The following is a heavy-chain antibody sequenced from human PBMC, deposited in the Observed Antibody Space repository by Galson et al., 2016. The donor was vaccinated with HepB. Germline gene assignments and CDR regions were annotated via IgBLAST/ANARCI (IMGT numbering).Heavy chain of an antibody. CDR3: ARGPGIQRWLLFDY. D-gene: IGHD5-18*01. CDR1: GFDFGGHA. V-gene: IGHV3-30*15. CDR2: ISYHGNDK. J-gene: IGHJ4*02. Sequence: SLRLSCAASGFDFGGHAMHWVRQAPGRGLEWVSVISYHGNDKFYVDSVRGRFTVSRDHSRDILYLPMSSLRPEDTAVYYCARGPGIQRWLLFDYWGQGARVTVSS.